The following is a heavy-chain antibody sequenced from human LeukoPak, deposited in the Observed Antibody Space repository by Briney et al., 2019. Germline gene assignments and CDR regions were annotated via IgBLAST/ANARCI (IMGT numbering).Heavy chain of an antibody. V-gene: IGHV3-21*04. CDR1: GFTFSTYS. Sequence: GGSLRLSCAASGFTFSTYSMNWVRQAPGKGLEWVSSISTSSNYIYYADSVKGRFTISRDNSKNTLYLQMNSLRAEDTAVYYCAKGVLSSGWYASYLDYWGQGILVTVSS. J-gene: IGHJ4*02. CDR2: ISTSSNYI. D-gene: IGHD6-19*01. CDR3: AKGVLSSGWYASYLDY.